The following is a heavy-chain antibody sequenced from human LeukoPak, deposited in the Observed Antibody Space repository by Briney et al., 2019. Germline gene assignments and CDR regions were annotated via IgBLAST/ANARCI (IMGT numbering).Heavy chain of an antibody. CDR3: ARAGYSYGTGYYFDY. V-gene: IGHV4-59*01. D-gene: IGHD5-18*01. CDR2: IYYTGAT. Sequence: KPSETLSLTCTVPGGSISSYYWSWIRLPPGKGLEWIGYIYYTGATYYNPSLKSRVTISLDTSKNQFSLKMSSVTAADAAVYYCARAGYSYGTGYYFDYWGQGALVTVSS. CDR1: GGSISSYY. J-gene: IGHJ4*02.